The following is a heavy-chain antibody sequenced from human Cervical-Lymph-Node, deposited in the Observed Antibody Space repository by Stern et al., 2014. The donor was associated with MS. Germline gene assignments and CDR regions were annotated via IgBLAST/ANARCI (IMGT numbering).Heavy chain of an antibody. CDR2: IHHSGRS. CDR3: AANGFYCLDH. V-gene: IGHV4-4*02. D-gene: IGHD2-8*01. Sequence: QVQLQESGPGLVKPSRTLSLTCGVSGRSISSDTWWSWVRPSPGKGLRWLGEIHHSGRSHYNPSFTSRLTISLDNSRNQFSLALTSVTAADSAIYYCAANGFYCLDHWGQGSAVTVSS. J-gene: IGHJ4*02. CDR1: GRSISSDTW.